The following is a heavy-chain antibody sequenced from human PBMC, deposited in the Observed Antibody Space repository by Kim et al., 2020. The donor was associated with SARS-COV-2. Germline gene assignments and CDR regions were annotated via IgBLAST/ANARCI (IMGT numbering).Heavy chain of an antibody. D-gene: IGHD6-13*01. J-gene: IGHJ6*02. CDR3: ARDLAAAPRPPYGMDV. Sequence: SETLSLTCAVYGGSFSGYYWSWIRQPPGKGLEWIGEINHSESTNYNPSLKSRVTISVDTSKNQFSLKLSSVTAADTAVYYCARDLAAAPRPPYGMDVWGQGTTVTVSS. CDR2: INHSEST. V-gene: IGHV4-34*01. CDR1: GGSFSGYY.